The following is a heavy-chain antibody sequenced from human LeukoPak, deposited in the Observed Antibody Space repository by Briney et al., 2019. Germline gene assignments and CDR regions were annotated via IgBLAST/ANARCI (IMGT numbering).Heavy chain of an antibody. D-gene: IGHD3-22*01. CDR2: ISSSSSYI. J-gene: IGHJ4*02. CDR3: GRVYSPEGLIIMIDS. V-gene: IGHV3-21*04. CDR1: GFTFSSYS. Sequence: KPGGSLRLSCATSGFTFSSYSMNWVRQAPGKGLEWVSSISSSSSYIYYADSVKGRFTISRDNAKNSLYLQMNSLRVDDTAMCYCGRVYSPEGLIIMIDSWGQGTLVTVSS.